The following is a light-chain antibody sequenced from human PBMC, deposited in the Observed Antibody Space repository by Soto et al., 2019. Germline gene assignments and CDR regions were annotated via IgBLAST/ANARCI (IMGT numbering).Light chain of an antibody. CDR2: KAS. V-gene: IGKV1-5*03. CDR3: QQYTAWPLT. CDR1: QTISSW. Sequence: DIQMTQSPSSLSASVGDRVTITCRASQTISSWLAWYQQKPGKAPKLLIYKASTLKSGVPSRFSGSGSGTDCTLTISRLEPEDVAVYYCQQYTAWPLTFGQGTKVDIK. J-gene: IGKJ1*01.